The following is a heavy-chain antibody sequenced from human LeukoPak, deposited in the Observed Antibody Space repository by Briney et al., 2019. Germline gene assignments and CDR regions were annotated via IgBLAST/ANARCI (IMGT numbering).Heavy chain of an antibody. Sequence: GASVKVSCKASGGTFSSYAISWVRQAPGQGLEWMGWTSAYNGNTNYAQKLQGRVTMTTDTSTSTAYMELRSLRSDDTAVYYCALNKQTRDSSGSDPETHYWGQGTLVTVSS. CDR3: ALNKQTRDSSGSDPETHY. CDR1: GGTFSSYA. CDR2: TSAYNGNT. J-gene: IGHJ4*02. V-gene: IGHV1-18*04. D-gene: IGHD3-22*01.